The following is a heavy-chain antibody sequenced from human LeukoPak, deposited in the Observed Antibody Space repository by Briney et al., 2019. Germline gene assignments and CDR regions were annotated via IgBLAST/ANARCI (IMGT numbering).Heavy chain of an antibody. CDR1: GFTISSYG. V-gene: IGHV3-21*06. Sequence: GGTLRLSCAASGFTISSYGTNWVRQAPGKGLEWVSGISGRAGAGNTYYADSVKGRFIISRDNAKDSLYLQMNSLRVEDTAVYYCLRGDRRDYWGQGTLVTISS. CDR3: LRGDRRDY. CDR2: ISGRAGAGNT. J-gene: IGHJ4*02.